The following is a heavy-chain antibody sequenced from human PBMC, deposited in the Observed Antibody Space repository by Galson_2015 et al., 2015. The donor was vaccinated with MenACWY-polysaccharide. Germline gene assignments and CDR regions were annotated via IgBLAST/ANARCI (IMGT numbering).Heavy chain of an antibody. CDR1: GGTFSSHA. CDR3: ASPLVSNDPYGMDV. J-gene: IGHJ6*02. Sequence: SVKVSCKASGGTFSSHAIIWVRQAPGQGLEWMGRIIPILGIANYAQKFQGRVTITADKSTSTAYMELSSLRSEDTAVYYCASPLVSNDPYGMDVWGQGTTVTVSS. CDR2: IIPILGIA. V-gene: IGHV1-69*04. D-gene: IGHD1-1*01.